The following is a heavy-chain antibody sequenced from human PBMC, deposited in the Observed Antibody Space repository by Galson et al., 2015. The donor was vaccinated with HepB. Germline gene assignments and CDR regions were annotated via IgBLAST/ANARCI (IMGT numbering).Heavy chain of an antibody. Sequence: SLRLSCAASGFTFSNALMNWVRQAPGEGLEWGGRSRSKTDGGTTDYAAPVKIRVTVSSGDSKNTVYLQMNSLKTEGTAVYYCTTVSSDYWGQGTLVTVSS. CDR1: GFTFSNAL. J-gene: IGHJ4*02. V-gene: IGHV3-15*01. CDR2: SRSKTDGGTT. CDR3: TTVSSDY.